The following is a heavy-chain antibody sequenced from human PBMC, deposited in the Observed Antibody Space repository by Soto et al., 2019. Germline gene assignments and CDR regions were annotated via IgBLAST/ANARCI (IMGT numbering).Heavy chain of an antibody. V-gene: IGHV3-23*01. D-gene: IGHD3-10*01. CDR1: AFTFRSYG. J-gene: IGHJ4*02. Sequence: PGGSLRLSCAASAFTFRSYGMSWVRQAPGKGLEWVSAISGGGDNTYYADSVKGRFTISRDNSKNTLYLQMNSLTAEDTAVYYCAKTLNYYGSGSPDYWGQGTLVTVSS. CDR3: AKTLNYYGSGSPDY. CDR2: ISGGGDNT.